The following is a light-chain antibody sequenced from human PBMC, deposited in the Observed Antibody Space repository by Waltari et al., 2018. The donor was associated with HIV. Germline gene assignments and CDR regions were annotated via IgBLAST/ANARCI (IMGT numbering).Light chain of an antibody. CDR3: SAWDDSLNGVV. V-gene: IGLV1-44*01. Sequence: SVLTQPPSASGTPGQRVTISCSGSSPNLDRNTVNWYHQLPGTAPKLRIYSNNQRPSGVPDRFSGSKSGTSASLAISGLQSEDEADYYCSAWDDSLNGVVFGGGTKLTVL. CDR2: SNN. J-gene: IGLJ2*01. CDR1: SPNLDRNT.